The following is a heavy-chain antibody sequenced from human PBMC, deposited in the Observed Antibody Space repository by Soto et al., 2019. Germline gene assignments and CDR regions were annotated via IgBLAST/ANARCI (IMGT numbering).Heavy chain of an antibody. CDR1: GFTFSSYG. Sequence: GGSLRLSCAASGFTFSSYGMHWVRQAPGKGLEWVAVIWYDGSNKYYADSVKGRFTISRDNSKNTLYLQMNSLRAEDTAVYYCAQQAAITMVRGVTEYYFDYWGQGTLVTVSS. D-gene: IGHD3-10*01. V-gene: IGHV3-33*01. CDR3: AQQAAITMVRGVTEYYFDY. J-gene: IGHJ4*02. CDR2: IWYDGSNK.